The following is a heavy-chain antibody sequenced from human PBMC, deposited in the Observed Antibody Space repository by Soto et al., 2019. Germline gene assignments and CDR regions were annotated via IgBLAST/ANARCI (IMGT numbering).Heavy chain of an antibody. CDR3: ARHKDTSSRYLLPDF. J-gene: IGHJ4*02. Sequence: QLQLQESGPGLVKPSETLSLTCTVSGGSISSGSYYWGWVRQPPGKWLEWIGSIYYSGNAYYNPPLKSRVAVSVDTSKNQFSLKVTSVTATDTAVYYCARHKDTSSRYLLPDFWGQGTLVTVSS. V-gene: IGHV4-39*01. CDR2: IYYSGNA. CDR1: GGSISSGSYY. D-gene: IGHD6-13*01.